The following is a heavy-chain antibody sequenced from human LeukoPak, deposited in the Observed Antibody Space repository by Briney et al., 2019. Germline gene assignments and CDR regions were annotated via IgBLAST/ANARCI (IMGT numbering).Heavy chain of an antibody. Sequence: GSALRLSCAASGFTFSDYYMSWIRQAPGKGLEWVSYISSSGSTIYYADSVKGRFTISRDNAKNSLYLQMNSLRAEDTAVYYCARDKDDYGSGNHWFDPWGQGTLVTVSS. CDR1: GFTFSDYY. CDR2: ISSSGSTI. D-gene: IGHD3-10*01. CDR3: ARDKDDYGSGNHWFDP. J-gene: IGHJ5*02. V-gene: IGHV3-11*01.